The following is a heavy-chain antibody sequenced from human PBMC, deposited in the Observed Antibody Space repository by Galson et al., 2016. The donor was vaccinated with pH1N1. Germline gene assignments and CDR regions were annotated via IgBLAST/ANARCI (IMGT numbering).Heavy chain of an antibody. CDR3: ARGGSSSWYVYHYYMDV. CDR1: GFTFRSYA. J-gene: IGHJ6*03. D-gene: IGHD6-13*01. V-gene: IGHV3-23*03. CDR2: IYSGGSST. Sequence: SLRLSCAASGFTFRSYAMSWVRQAPGKGLEWVSVIYSGGSSTYYADSVKGRFTMSRDNSKNTLYLQMNSLRAEDTAVYYCARGGSSSWYVYHYYMDVWGKGTTVTDSS.